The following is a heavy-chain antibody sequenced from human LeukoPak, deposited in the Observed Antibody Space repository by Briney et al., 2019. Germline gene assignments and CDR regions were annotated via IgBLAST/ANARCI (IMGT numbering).Heavy chain of an antibody. CDR2: IDWDDDK. J-gene: IGHJ4*02. CDR1: GFSLSTSGMC. Sequence: SGPTLVKPTQPLTLTCTFSGFSLSTSGMCVSWIRQPPGKALEWLARIDWDDDKYYSTSLKTRLTISKDTSKNQVVLTMTNMDPVDTATYYCARSDDYYDSSGYKSGLYYFDYWGQGTLVTVSS. CDR3: ARSDDYYDSSGYKSGLYYFDY. V-gene: IGHV2-70*11. D-gene: IGHD3-22*01.